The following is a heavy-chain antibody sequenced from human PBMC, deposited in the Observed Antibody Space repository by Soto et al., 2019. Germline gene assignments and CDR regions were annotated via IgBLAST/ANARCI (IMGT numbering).Heavy chain of an antibody. CDR1: GFTFSNVW. J-gene: IGHJ4*01. V-gene: IGHV3-15*01. D-gene: IGHD1-26*01. CDR3: STVGAPAY. Sequence: GGSLRLSCEGPGFTFSNVWFSWVRQAPGKGLEWVGRIKSNIDGGTADFAAPVKDRFTISRVDSENTLYLHMNSLKTEDTALYFCSTVGAPAYWGQGTLVTVSS. CDR2: IKSNIDGGTA.